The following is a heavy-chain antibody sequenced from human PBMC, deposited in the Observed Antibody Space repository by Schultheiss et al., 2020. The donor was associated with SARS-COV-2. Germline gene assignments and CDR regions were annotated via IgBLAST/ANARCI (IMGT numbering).Heavy chain of an antibody. CDR3: ATVKGLQEWFISDF. V-gene: IGHV3-30*03. CDR1: GGSFSGYY. J-gene: IGHJ4*02. Sequence: LSLTCAVYGGSFSGYYWSWIRQPPGKGLEWVAVISYDGSNKYYADSVKDRFTISRDNAKNSLYLHMNSLTDEDTATYYCATVKGLQEWFISDFWGQGTLVTVSS. CDR2: ISYDGSNK. D-gene: IGHD5-18*01.